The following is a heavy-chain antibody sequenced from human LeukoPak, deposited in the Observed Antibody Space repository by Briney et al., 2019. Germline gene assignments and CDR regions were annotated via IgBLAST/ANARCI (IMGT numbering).Heavy chain of an antibody. V-gene: IGHV4-59*01. CDR1: GGSISNYY. CDR2: IYYSGST. CDR3: ARDCSGGSCYSL. Sequence: SETLSLTCTVSGGSISNYYWSWIRQPPGKGLEWIGYIYYSGSTNYNPSLKSRVTISVDTSKNQFSLKPSSVTAADTAVYYCARDCSGGSCYSLWGQGTLVTVSS. J-gene: IGHJ4*02. D-gene: IGHD2-15*01.